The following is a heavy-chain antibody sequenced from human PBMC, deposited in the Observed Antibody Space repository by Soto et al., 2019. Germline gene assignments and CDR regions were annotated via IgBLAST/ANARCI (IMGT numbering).Heavy chain of an antibody. CDR2: ISYDGSNE. V-gene: IGHV3-30*18. Sequence: GGSLRLSCAASGFTFSSYGMHWVRQAPGKGLEWVAVISYDGSNEYYADSVKGRFTISRDNSKNTLYLQMNSLRAEDTAVYYCAKEREVRGFSYGMDVWGQGTTVTVSS. J-gene: IGHJ6*02. D-gene: IGHD3-10*01. CDR1: GFTFSSYG. CDR3: AKEREVRGFSYGMDV.